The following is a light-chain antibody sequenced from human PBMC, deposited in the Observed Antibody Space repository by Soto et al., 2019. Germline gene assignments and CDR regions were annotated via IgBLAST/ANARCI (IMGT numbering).Light chain of an antibody. J-gene: IGLJ2*01. Sequence: QSALTQPPSSSGSPGQSVASSCSGTSSDAGGYNYVSWYHHHPGKAPKLMIYDFNKRPSGVTDRFSGSKSGNTASLTVSVQEAEHEADYYCISYAGRNKPAFGGGTKLTFL. CDR3: ISYAGRNKPA. CDR2: DFN. CDR1: SSDAGGYNY. V-gene: IGLV2-8*01.